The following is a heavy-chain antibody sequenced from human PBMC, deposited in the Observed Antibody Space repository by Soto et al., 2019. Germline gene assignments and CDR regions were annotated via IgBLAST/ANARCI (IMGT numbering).Heavy chain of an antibody. D-gene: IGHD1-26*01. CDR2: INPNSGGT. V-gene: IGHV1-2*04. Sequence: ASVKVSCKASGYTFTGYYMHWVRQAPGQGLEWMGWINPNSGGTNYAQKFQGWVTMTRDTSISTAYMELSRLRSDDTAMYYCARDRVGMNDAFDIWGQGTMVTVSS. J-gene: IGHJ3*02. CDR1: GYTFTGYY. CDR3: ARDRVGMNDAFDI.